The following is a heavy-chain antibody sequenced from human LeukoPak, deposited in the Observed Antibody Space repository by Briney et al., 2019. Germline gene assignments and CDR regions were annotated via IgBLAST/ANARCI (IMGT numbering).Heavy chain of an antibody. D-gene: IGHD2-15*01. CDR2: IYHSGST. CDR1: GYSISSGYY. Sequence: SETLSLTCTVSGYSISSGYYWGWIRQPPGKGLEWIGSIYHSGSTYYNPSLKSRVTVSVDTSKNQFSLKLTSVTAADTAVYYCARTMEGYCSGGSCYQYSYYMDVWGKGTTVTVSS. J-gene: IGHJ6*03. CDR3: ARTMEGYCSGGSCYQYSYYMDV. V-gene: IGHV4-38-2*02.